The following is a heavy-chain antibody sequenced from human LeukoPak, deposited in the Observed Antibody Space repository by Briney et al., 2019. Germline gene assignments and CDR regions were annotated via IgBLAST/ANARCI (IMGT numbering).Heavy chain of an antibody. CDR1: GYTFTGYY. CDR3: ARLWQWLPYYFDY. V-gene: IGHV1-2*06. Sequence: ASVKVSCKASGYTFTGYYMHWVRQAPGQGLEWMGRINPNSGGTNYAQKFQGRVTMTRDTSISTAYMELRSLRSDDTAVYYCARLWQWLPYYFDYWGQGTLVTVSS. D-gene: IGHD6-19*01. J-gene: IGHJ4*02. CDR2: INPNSGGT.